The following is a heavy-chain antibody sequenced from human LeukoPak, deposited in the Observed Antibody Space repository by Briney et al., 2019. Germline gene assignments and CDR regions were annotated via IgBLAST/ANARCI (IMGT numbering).Heavy chain of an antibody. CDR2: IYYSGRT. Sequence: SETLSLTCTVSGGSISSGHHYWSWIRQPPEKGLEWIGYIYYSGRTFYNPSLKSRVTILVDTSKNQFSLKLSSVTAADTAVYYCARAGDSSGFSRDAFDIWGQGTMVTVSS. D-gene: IGHD3-22*01. J-gene: IGHJ3*02. CDR3: ARAGDSSGFSRDAFDI. CDR1: GGSISSGHHY. V-gene: IGHV4-30-4*01.